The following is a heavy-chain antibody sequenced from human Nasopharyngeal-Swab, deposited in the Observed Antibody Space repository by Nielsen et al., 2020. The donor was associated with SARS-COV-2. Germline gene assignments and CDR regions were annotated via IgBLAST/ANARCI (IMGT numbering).Heavy chain of an antibody. CDR1: EFTFSSYG. D-gene: IGHD5-18*01. Sequence: GGSLRLSCAASEFTFSSYGMHWVRQAPGKGLEWVAVISYDGSNKYYADSVKGRFTISRDNSKNTLYLQMNSLRAEDTAVYYCAKVHVDTAMVMDYWGQGTLVTVSS. J-gene: IGHJ4*02. CDR3: AKVHVDTAMVMDY. CDR2: ISYDGSNK. V-gene: IGHV3-30*18.